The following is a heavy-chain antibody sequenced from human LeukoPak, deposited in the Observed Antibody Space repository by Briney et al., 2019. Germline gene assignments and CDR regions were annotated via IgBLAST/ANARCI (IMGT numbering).Heavy chain of an antibody. CDR2: IYHNGNT. V-gene: IGHV4-61*01. Sequence: SETLSLTCTVSNGSVNSANHYWSWIRQPPGKGLEWIGYIYHNGNTNYNPSLKSRVTMSVDTSKNQFSLKLNSVTAADTAVYYCARGHGVPAALEYFQDWGQGTVVTVSS. CDR3: ARGHGVPAALEYFQD. D-gene: IGHD2-2*01. CDR1: NGSVNSANHY. J-gene: IGHJ1*01.